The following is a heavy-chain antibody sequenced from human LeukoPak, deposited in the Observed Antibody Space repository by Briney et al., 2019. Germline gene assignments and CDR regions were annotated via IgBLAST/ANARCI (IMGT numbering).Heavy chain of an antibody. CDR2: ISSSGGST. CDR3: AKGSRSIAVDNLCDY. J-gene: IGHJ4*02. V-gene: IGHV3-23*01. CDR1: GFTFSSAA. Sequence: QPGGSLRLSCAASGFTFSSAAMSWVRQAPGKGLEWVSIISSSGGSTYYADSVKGRFIISRDNSKNTLYLQMNSLRAEDTAVYYCAKGSRSIAVDNLCDYWGQGSLVTVSS. D-gene: IGHD6-19*01.